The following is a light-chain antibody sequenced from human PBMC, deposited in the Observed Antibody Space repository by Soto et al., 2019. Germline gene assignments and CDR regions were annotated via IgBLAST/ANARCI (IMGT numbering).Light chain of an antibody. CDR1: RNLVHSNGYYY. J-gene: IGKJ4*01. Sequence: VLTQSPLSLPVTAGEPASISCRSIRNLVHSNGYYYLDWYLQKPGQSPQLLIYLGSNRASGVPDRFSGSGSGTDFTLTISRVEAEDVGVYFCAQGLATPFTFGGGTKVDIK. CDR3: AQGLATPFT. CDR2: LGS. V-gene: IGKV2-28*01.